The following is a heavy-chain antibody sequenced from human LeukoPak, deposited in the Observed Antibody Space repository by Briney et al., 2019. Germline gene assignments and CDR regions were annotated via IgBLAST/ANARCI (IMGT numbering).Heavy chain of an antibody. D-gene: IGHD3-10*01. Sequence: PSETLSLTCTVSGGSISSHYWSWIRQPAGKGLELIGRFYTSGSTKYNPSLWSRVTISVDRSKNQLSLKLSSVTAADTAVYYCARDLYGSDYYMDVWGKGTTVTVSS. CDR3: ARDLYGSDYYMDV. J-gene: IGHJ6*03. CDR1: GGSISSHY. V-gene: IGHV4-4*07. CDR2: FYTSGST.